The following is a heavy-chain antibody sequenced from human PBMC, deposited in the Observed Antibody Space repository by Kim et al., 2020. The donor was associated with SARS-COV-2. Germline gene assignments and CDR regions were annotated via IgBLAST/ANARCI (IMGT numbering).Heavy chain of an antibody. CDR2: ISGSGGST. J-gene: IGHJ4*02. CDR1: GFTFSSYA. CDR3: AKHSDKGAGVLEWLWPFDY. V-gene: IGHV3-23*01. Sequence: GSLRLSCVASGFTFSSYAMSWVRQAPGKGLEWVSVISGSGGSTYYADSVKGRFTISRDNSKNTLYLQTNSLRAEDTAVYYCAKHSDKGAGVLEWLWPFDYWGQGTLVTVSS. D-gene: IGHD3-3*01.